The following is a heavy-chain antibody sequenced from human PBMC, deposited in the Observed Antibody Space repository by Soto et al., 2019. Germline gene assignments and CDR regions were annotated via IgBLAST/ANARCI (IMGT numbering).Heavy chain of an antibody. CDR3: AGLYSSSPFFNY. V-gene: IGHV4-59*01. D-gene: IGHD6-6*01. J-gene: IGHJ4*02. Sequence: NPSETLSLTCTVSGGSISSYYWSWIRQPPGKGLEWIGYIYYSGSTNYNPSLKSRVTISVDTSKNQFSLKLSSVTAADTAVYYCAGLYSSSPFFNYWGQGTLVTVSS. CDR1: GGSISSYY. CDR2: IYYSGST.